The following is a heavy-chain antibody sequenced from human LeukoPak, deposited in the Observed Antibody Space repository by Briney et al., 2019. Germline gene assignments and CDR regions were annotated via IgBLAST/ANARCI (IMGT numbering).Heavy chain of an antibody. CDR2: IKDGGTTT. V-gene: IGHV3-74*01. CDR1: GFTFSSYW. CDR3: TTIRPGY. D-gene: IGHD5-12*01. Sequence: LGGSLRLSCAASGFTFSSYWIHWVRQVPGKGRVWVARIKDGGTTTDYADSVKGQFTISRDDAKNTLYLQMNSRRAEDTAVYYCTTIRPGYWGQGTLVTVSP. J-gene: IGHJ4*02.